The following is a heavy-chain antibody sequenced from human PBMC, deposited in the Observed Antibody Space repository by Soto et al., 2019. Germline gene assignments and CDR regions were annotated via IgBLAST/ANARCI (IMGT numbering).Heavy chain of an antibody. CDR2: IYDSVNT. V-gene: IGHV4-31*03. CDR3: ARVDHRGYFAILTDY. J-gene: IGHJ4*02. CDR1: GDSLSSGGHY. D-gene: IGHD3-9*01. Sequence: TLSLTCTVSGDSLSSGGHYWSWIRQHPGKGLEWIGHIYDSVNTYYSPSLRSRVTISADMSKNQFSLNLRSVTAADTAVYYCARVDHRGYFAILTDYWGQGTLVNVSS.